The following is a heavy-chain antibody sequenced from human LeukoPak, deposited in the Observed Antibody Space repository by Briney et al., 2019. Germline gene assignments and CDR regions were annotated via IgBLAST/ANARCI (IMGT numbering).Heavy chain of an antibody. CDR3: ARGRPVGYCSSTSCRYYYYYGMDV. V-gene: IGHV4-34*01. D-gene: IGHD2-2*01. CDR1: GGSFSGYY. CDR2: INHSGST. Sequence: SETLSLTCAVYGGSFSGYYWRWIRQPPGKGLEWIGEINHSGSTNYNPSLKSRVTISVDTSKNQFSLKLSSVTAADTAVYYCARGRPVGYCSSTSCRYYYYYGMDVWGQGTTVTVSS. J-gene: IGHJ6*02.